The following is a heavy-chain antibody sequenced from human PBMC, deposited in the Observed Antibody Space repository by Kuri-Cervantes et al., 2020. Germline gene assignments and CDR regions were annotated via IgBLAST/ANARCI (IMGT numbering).Heavy chain of an antibody. D-gene: IGHD4-17*01. Sequence: GGSLRLSCAASGFTFDDYAMHWVRQAPGKGLEWVSSISSSSSYIYYADSVKGRFTISRDNAKNSLYLQMSSLRSEDTAVYYCSTDTVTTTGNAFDIWGQGTMVTVSS. CDR3: STDTVTTTGNAFDI. V-gene: IGHV3-21*04. CDR2: ISSSSSYI. J-gene: IGHJ3*02. CDR1: GFTFDDYA.